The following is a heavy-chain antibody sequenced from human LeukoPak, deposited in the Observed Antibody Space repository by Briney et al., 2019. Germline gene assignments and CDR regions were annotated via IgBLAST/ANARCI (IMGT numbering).Heavy chain of an antibody. V-gene: IGHV4-34*01. J-gene: IGHJ5*02. Sequence: SETLSLTCAVYGGSSSGYYWSWIRQPPGKGLEWIGEINHSGSTNYNPSLKSRVTISVDTSKNQFSLKLSSVTAADTAVYYCARGSSSSGFDPWGQGTLVTVSS. D-gene: IGHD6-6*01. CDR2: INHSGST. CDR3: ARGSSSSGFDP. CDR1: GGSSSGYY.